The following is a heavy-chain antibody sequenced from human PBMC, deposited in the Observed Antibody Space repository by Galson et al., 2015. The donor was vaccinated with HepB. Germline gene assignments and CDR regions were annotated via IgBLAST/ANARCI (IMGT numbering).Heavy chain of an antibody. J-gene: IGHJ4*02. CDR3: TTLGGYYTGDYFDY. D-gene: IGHD3-3*01. CDR2: IKSKTDGGTT. Sequence: SLRLSCAASGFTFSNAWINWVRQAPGKGLEWVGRIKSKTDGGTTDYAAPVKGRFTISRDDSKNTLYLQMNSLKTEDTAVYYCTTLGGYYTGDYFDYWGQGTLVTVSS. CDR1: GFTFSNAW. V-gene: IGHV3-15*07.